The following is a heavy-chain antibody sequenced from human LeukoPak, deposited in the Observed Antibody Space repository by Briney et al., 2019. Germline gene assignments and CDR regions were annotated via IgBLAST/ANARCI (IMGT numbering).Heavy chain of an antibody. D-gene: IGHD1-26*01. J-gene: IGHJ4*02. CDR1: GFTFSSHG. CDR2: ISSSSYI. Sequence: GGSLRLSCAASGFTFSSHGMNWVRQAPGKGLEWVSSISSSSYIYYADSVKGRFTISRDNAKNSLYLQMNSLRAEDTAVYYCARDRVGAIFDYWGQGTLVTVSS. CDR3: ARDRVGAIFDY. V-gene: IGHV3-21*01.